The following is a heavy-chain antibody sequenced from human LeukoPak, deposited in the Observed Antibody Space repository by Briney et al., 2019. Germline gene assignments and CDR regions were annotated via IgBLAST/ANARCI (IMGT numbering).Heavy chain of an antibody. CDR1: GYTFTSFG. D-gene: IGHD5-12*01. V-gene: IGHV1-18*01. J-gene: IGHJ4*02. Sequence: ASVKVSCKASGYTFTSFGISWVRQAPGQGLEWMGWISAYNGNTNYAQKLQGRVTMTIDTSTSTAYMELRSLRSDDTAVYYCARGGDIVATNPLDYWGQGTLVTVSS. CDR3: ARGGDIVATNPLDY. CDR2: ISAYNGNT.